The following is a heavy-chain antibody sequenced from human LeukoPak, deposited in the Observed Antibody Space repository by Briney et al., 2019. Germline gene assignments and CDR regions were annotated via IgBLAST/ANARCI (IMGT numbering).Heavy chain of an antibody. D-gene: IGHD2-15*01. CDR3: ARKSRETGSVVVVAATHGQFDT. Sequence: PSETLSLTCTVSGVSISSSSYYWGWIRQPPGKGLEWFGSIYYSGSTYYNPSLKSRVTISVDTSKNQFSLTRSSVTAAEWALYYCARKSRETGSVVVVAATHGQFDTWGQGTLVTVSS. CDR2: IYYSGST. V-gene: IGHV4-39*01. CDR1: GVSISSSSYY. J-gene: IGHJ5*02.